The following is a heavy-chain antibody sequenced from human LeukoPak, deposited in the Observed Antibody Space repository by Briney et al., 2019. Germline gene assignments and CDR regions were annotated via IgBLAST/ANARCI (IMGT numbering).Heavy chain of an antibody. CDR3: ARRRTALTV. V-gene: IGHV4-34*01. D-gene: IGHD5-18*01. J-gene: IGHJ6*04. CDR2: INHSGST. Sequence: SETLSLTCAVYGGSFSGYYWSWIRQPPGKGLEWIGEINHSGSTNYNPSLKSRVTISVDTSKNQFSLKLSSVTAADTAVYYCARRRTALTVWGKGTTVTVSS. CDR1: GGSFSGYY.